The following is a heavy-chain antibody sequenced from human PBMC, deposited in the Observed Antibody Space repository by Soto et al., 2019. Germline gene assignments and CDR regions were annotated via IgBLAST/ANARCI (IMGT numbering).Heavy chain of an antibody. Sequence: QVQLVQSGAELKKPGASVKVSCKASGYTFTSYDINWVRQATGQGLEWMGWMNPNSGNTGYAQKFQGRVTMTSNTSISTAYMELSSLRSEDTAVYHCARVYYYDRSGYLLPCGYCGQGTLVTVSS. J-gene: IGHJ4*02. D-gene: IGHD3-22*01. CDR3: ARVYYYDRSGYLLPCGY. CDR2: MNPNSGNT. V-gene: IGHV1-8*01. CDR1: GYTFTSYD.